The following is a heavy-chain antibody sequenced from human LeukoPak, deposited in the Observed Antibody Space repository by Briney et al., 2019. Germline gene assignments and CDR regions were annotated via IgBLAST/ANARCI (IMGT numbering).Heavy chain of an antibody. CDR1: GFTFSSYA. J-gene: IGHJ3*02. CDR2: ISYDGSNK. V-gene: IGHV3-30-3*02. Sequence: PGGSLRLSCAASGFTFSSYAMHWVRQAPGKGLGWVAVISYDGSNKYYADSVKGRFTISRDNSKNTLYLQMNSLRAEDTAVYYCAKWEYCSGGSCYYDAFDIWGQGTMVTVSS. CDR3: AKWEYCSGGSCYYDAFDI. D-gene: IGHD2-15*01.